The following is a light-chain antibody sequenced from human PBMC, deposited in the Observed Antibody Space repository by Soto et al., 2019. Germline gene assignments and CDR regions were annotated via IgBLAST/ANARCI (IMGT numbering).Light chain of an antibody. CDR3: QQYGSLPIT. CDR2: DAS. V-gene: IGKV1-33*01. CDR1: QDVGNF. Sequence: QMTQTPSSLSASIRDRVTISWQASQDVGNFLNWYQQRPGKAPYLLIYDASNLDSGVSSRFSGSGSGRDFSFTITSLQPDDVATYFCQQYGSLPITFGQGTRLEIK. J-gene: IGKJ5*01.